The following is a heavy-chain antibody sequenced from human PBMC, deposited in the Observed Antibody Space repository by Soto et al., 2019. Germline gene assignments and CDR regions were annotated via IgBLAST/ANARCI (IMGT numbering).Heavy chain of an antibody. CDR2: IYYSGST. J-gene: IGHJ4*02. Sequence: SETLSLTCTVSGGSISSYCGSWIRQPPGKGLEWIGYIYYSGSTNYNPSLKSRVTISVDTSKNQFSLKLSSVTAADTAVYYWARLAPYYYDSRGYYFFQDFWGQGTLVTVSS. CDR1: GGSISSYC. D-gene: IGHD3-22*01. CDR3: ARLAPYYYDSRGYYFFQDF. V-gene: IGHV4-59*08.